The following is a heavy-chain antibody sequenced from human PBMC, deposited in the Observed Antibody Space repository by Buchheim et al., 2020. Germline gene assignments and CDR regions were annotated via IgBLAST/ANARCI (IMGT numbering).Heavy chain of an antibody. J-gene: IGHJ4*02. Sequence: QVQLVESGGGVVQPGRSLRLSCAASGFTFSSYGMHWVRQAPGKGLEWVAVISYDGSDEYYADSVKGRFTISRDNSKSTVFLQINGLRAEDTAVYYCARDGGSSSDGSCYWGDYGGQGAL. D-gene: IGHD2-15*01. V-gene: IGHV3-30*03. CDR1: GFTFSSYG. CDR3: ARDGGSSSDGSCYWGDY. CDR2: ISYDGSDE.